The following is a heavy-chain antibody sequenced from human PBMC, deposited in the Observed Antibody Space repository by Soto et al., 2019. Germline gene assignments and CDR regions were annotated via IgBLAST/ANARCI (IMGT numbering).Heavy chain of an antibody. J-gene: IGHJ4*02. CDR1: GGIFSSNA. V-gene: IGHV1-69*01. Sequence: QVLLVQSGAEVKKPGSSVKVSCQASGGIFSSNAISWVRQAPGQGLEWMGGILPIFDTTHYAQKFQGSVTITADESTSTAYMELSSLKSEDPALYYCATGGRGYSSAPPFYFEYWGQGTLVTVSS. CDR2: ILPIFDTT. CDR3: ATGGRGYSSAPPFYFEY. D-gene: IGHD5-18*01.